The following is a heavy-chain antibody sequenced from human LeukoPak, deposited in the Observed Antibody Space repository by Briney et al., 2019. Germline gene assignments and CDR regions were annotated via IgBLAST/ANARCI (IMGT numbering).Heavy chain of an antibody. CDR2: ISGSGGST. CDR3: AKRTTYYYDSSGYYLDY. J-gene: IGHJ4*02. D-gene: IGHD3-22*01. Sequence: GWSLRLSCAASGFTFSSYAMSWVRQAPGKGLEWVSAISGSGGSTYYADSVKGRFTISRDNSKNTLYLQMNSLRAEDTAVYYCAKRTTYYYDSSGYYLDYWGQGTLVTVSS. CDR1: GFTFSSYA. V-gene: IGHV3-23*01.